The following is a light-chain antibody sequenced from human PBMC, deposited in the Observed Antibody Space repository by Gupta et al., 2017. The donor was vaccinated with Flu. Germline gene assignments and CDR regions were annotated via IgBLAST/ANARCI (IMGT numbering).Light chain of an antibody. CDR2: EGN. J-gene: IGLJ1*01. Sequence: QSALTQPPSASGSPGQSVAISCTGTSRAIGGNNYVSWYQQHPGKAPKLMIYEGNTRPSGVPYRFSGSTSGNTASLTVAGSQAEDEDDDYCCSYGINDVFGAGTKVTVL. CDR1: SRAIGGNNY. V-gene: IGLV2-8*01. CDR3: CSYGINDV.